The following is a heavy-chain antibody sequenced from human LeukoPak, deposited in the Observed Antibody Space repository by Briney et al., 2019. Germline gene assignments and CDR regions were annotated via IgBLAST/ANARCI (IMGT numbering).Heavy chain of an antibody. CDR2: IYSGGST. Sequence: GGSLRLSCAASGFTVSSNYMSWVRQAPGKGLEWVSVIYSGGSTYYADSVKGRFTISRDNSKNTLYLQMNSLRAEDTAVYYRARELYSGSYVGGFDYWGQGTLVTVSS. CDR3: ARELYSGSYVGGFDY. CDR1: GFTVSSNY. D-gene: IGHD1-26*01. J-gene: IGHJ4*02. V-gene: IGHV3-66*01.